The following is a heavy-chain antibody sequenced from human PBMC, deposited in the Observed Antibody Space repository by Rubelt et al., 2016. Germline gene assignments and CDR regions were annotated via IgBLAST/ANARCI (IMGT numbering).Heavy chain of an antibody. D-gene: IGHD2-15*01. Sequence: AASGFTFSSYSMHWVRQAPGKGLEWMTVISGVGIDKYYAASVKGRFTISRDNSKNRLYLQMHSLRDDDTAVYYGARDKRSWYFDLWGRGTRVTVSS. CDR1: GFTFSSYS. J-gene: IGHJ2*01. V-gene: IGHV3-30*04. CDR2: ISGVGIDK. CDR3: ARDKRSWYFDL.